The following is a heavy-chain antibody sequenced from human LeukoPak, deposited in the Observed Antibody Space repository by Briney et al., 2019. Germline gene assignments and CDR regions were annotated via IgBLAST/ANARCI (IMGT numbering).Heavy chain of an antibody. V-gene: IGHV4-4*07. CDR2: IYTSGST. D-gene: IGHD3-10*01. CDR1: GGSISSYY. J-gene: IGHJ6*03. CDR3: ARDLGYYGSGSYSTYYYYMDV. Sequence: SETLSLTCTVSGGSISSYYWGWIRQSAGKGLEWIGRIYTSGSTNYNPSLKSRVTMSVDTSKNQFSLKLSSVTAADTAVYYCARDLGYYGSGSYSTYYYYMDVWGKGTTVTVSS.